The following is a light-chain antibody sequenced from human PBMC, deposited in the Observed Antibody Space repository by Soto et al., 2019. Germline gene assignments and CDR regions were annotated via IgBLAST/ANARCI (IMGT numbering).Light chain of an antibody. V-gene: IGLV2-14*01. Sequence: QSVLTQPASVSGSPGQSITISCTGTGSDVGGYDYVSWYQQHPGKAPKLMIYNVRNRPSGVSNRFSGSKAGNTASLTISGLQAEDEAAYYCSSYTSSSTVIFGGGTKVTVL. CDR2: NVR. CDR3: SSYTSSSTVI. CDR1: GSDVGGYDY. J-gene: IGLJ2*01.